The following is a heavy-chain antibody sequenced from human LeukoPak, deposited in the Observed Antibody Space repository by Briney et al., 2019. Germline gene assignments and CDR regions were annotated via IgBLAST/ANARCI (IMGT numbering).Heavy chain of an antibody. CDR2: IYPADSDI. J-gene: IGHJ4*02. CDR1: GYSINNYW. CDR3: ARSPNWNYFDY. V-gene: IGHV5-51*01. D-gene: IGHD1-20*01. Sequence: GESLKISCKGSGYSINNYWIGWVRQMPGKGLEWMGIIYPADSDIRYSPSFQGQVTISADKSISTAYLQWSSLKASDTAMYYCARSPNWNYFDYWGQGTLVTVSS.